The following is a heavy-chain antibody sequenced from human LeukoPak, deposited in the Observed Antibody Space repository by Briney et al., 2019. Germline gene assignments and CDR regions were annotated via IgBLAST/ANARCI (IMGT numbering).Heavy chain of an antibody. V-gene: IGHV4-59*01. CDR2: MYYSGGT. J-gene: IGHJ3*02. Sequence: PSETLSLTCTVSGGSISSYYWSWIRQPPGKGLEWIGYMYYSGGTNYNPSLKSRVTMSVDTPKNRFSLKLSSVTAADTAVYYCAAAYYDILTGYYYDAFDIWGQGTMVAVSS. CDR3: AAAYYDILTGYYYDAFDI. CDR1: GGSISSYY. D-gene: IGHD3-9*01.